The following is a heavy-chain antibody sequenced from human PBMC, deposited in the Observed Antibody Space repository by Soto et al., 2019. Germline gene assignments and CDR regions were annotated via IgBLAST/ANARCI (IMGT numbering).Heavy chain of an antibody. CDR3: ARERKGFGYIEF. CDR2: MFHGGTT. V-gene: IGHV4-59*01. J-gene: IGHJ4*02. CDR1: GSITGYY. D-gene: IGHD2-15*01. Sequence: SATLSLTCPVSGSITGYYWSWVRQPPGKRLEWIGYMFHGGTTKYNPSLQSRVTLSLDTAKNQFSLSLTSVTAADTALYYCARERKGFGYIEFWGQGALVTVSS.